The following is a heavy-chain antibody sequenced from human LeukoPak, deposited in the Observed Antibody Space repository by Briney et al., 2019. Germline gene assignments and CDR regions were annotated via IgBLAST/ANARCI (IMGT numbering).Heavy chain of an antibody. V-gene: IGHV3-30*02. CDR3: AKIALWFGELSVDFDY. CDR1: GFTFSSYG. CDR2: IRYDGSNK. D-gene: IGHD3-10*01. J-gene: IGHJ4*02. Sequence: GGSLRLSCAASGFTFSSYGMHWVRQAPGKGLEWVAFIRYDGSNKYYADSVKGRFTISRDNSKNTLYLQMNSLRAGDTAVYYCAKIALWFGELSVDFDYWGQGTLVTVSS.